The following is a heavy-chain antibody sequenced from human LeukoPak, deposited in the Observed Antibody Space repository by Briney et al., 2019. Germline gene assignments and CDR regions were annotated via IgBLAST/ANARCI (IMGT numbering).Heavy chain of an antibody. CDR1: GASMTSNY. Sequence: SETLSLTCTVSGASMTSNYWSWIRQPPGKGLEWIGFMYYSGSTNYNPSLKSQVTISVDTSKNQFSLKLTSVTAADTAVYYCARGSHNILSWGQGTLVTVSS. CDR2: MYYSGST. CDR3: ARGSHNILS. V-gene: IGHV4-59*01. D-gene: IGHD3-9*01. J-gene: IGHJ4*02.